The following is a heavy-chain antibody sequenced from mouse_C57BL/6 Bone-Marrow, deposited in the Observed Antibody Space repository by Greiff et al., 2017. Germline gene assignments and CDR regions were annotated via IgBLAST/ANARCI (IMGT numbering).Heavy chain of an antibody. CDR1: GYTFTDYN. CDR3: ARGNGYYPYWYFDV. D-gene: IGHD2-3*01. V-gene: IGHV1-18*01. Sequence: EVQLQQSGPELVKPGASVKIPCKASGYTFTDYNMDWVQQSHGKSLEWIGDINPNNGGTIYNQKFKGKATLTVDKSSSTAYMELRSLTSEDTAVYYCARGNGYYPYWYFDVWGTGTTVTVSS. J-gene: IGHJ1*03. CDR2: INPNNGGT.